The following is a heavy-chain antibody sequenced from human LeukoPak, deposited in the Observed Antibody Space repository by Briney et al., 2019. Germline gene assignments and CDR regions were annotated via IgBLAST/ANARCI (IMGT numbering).Heavy chain of an antibody. CDR3: ARKVGKYSGWYNY. J-gene: IGHJ4*02. CDR1: GFTFSSYW. Sequence: GESLRLSCAASGFTFSSYWMSWVRQAPGKGLEWVANINQDGSGEYYVDSVKGRFTISRDNAKNSLSLQMNSLRAEDTAMYYCARKVGKYSGWYNYWGQGTLVTVSS. V-gene: IGHV3-7*01. CDR2: INQDGSGE. D-gene: IGHD6-19*01.